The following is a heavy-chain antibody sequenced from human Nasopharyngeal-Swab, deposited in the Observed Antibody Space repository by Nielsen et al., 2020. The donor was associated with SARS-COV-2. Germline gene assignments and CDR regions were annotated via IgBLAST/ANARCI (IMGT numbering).Heavy chain of an antibody. Sequence: SETLSLTCTVSGGSISSSSYYWGWIRQPPGKGLEWIGSIYYSGSTYYNPSLKRRVTISVDTSKNQFSLKLSSVTAADTAVYYCSSCRTSITIFGVVIRNGMDVWGQGTTVTVSS. J-gene: IGHJ6*02. CDR1: GGSISSSSYY. CDR3: SSCRTSITIFGVVIRNGMDV. D-gene: IGHD3-3*01. V-gene: IGHV4-39*01. CDR2: IYYSGST.